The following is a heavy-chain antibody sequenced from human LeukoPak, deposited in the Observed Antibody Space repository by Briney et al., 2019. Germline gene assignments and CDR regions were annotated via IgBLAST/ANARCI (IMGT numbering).Heavy chain of an antibody. D-gene: IGHD6-19*01. Sequence: GGSLRLSCAASGFTFSSYAMHWVRQAPGKGLEWVAVISYDGSNKYYTDSVKGRFTISRDNSKNTLYLQMNSLRAEDTAVYYCLGGTGWIFDYWGQGTLVTVSS. CDR3: LGGTGWIFDY. CDR1: GFTFSSYA. CDR2: ISYDGSNK. J-gene: IGHJ4*02. V-gene: IGHV3-30*04.